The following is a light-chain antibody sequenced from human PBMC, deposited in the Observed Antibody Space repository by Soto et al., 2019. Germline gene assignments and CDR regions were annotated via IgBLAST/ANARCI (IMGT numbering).Light chain of an antibody. J-gene: IGLJ1*01. CDR3: SSFTKTITRYP. Sequence: QSVLTQPASVSGSPGQSITISCTGTSSDVGGYNYVSWFQHHPGKAPKLIIYEVSYRPSGVSNRFSGSKSGDTASLTISGTQAQEQAHYSCSSFTKTITRYPFGTGPKVTV. CDR2: EVS. CDR1: SSDVGGYNY. V-gene: IGLV2-14*01.